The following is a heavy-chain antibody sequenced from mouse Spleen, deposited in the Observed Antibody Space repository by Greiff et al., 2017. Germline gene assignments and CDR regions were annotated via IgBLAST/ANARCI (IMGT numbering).Heavy chain of an antibody. V-gene: IGHV1-80*01. CDR2: IYPGDGDT. CDR3: ARRGYPYAMDY. Sequence: VQLQQSGAELVKPGASVKISCKASGYAFSSYWMNWVKQRPGKGLEWIGQIYPGDGDTNYNGKFKGKATLTADKSSSTAYMQLSSLTSEDSAVYFCARRGYPYAMDYWGQGTSVTVSS. CDR1: GYAFSSYW. J-gene: IGHJ4*01.